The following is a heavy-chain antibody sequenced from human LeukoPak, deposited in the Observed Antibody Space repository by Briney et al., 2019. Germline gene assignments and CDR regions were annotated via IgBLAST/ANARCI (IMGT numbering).Heavy chain of an antibody. CDR3: ARDRSYDFWSGYYPFDY. J-gene: IGHJ4*02. Sequence: ASVKVSCKASGYTFTSYGISWVRQAPGQGLEWMGWISAYNGNTNYAQKLQGSVTMTTDTSTSTAYMELRSLRSDDTAVYYCARDRSYDFWSGYYPFDYWGQGTLVTVSS. D-gene: IGHD3-3*01. V-gene: IGHV1-18*01. CDR2: ISAYNGNT. CDR1: GYTFTSYG.